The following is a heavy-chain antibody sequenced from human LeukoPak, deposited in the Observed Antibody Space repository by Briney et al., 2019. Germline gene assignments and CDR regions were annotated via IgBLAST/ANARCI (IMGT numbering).Heavy chain of an antibody. CDR2: VNPNSGGT. Sequence: ASVKVSCKASGYTFTGYYMHWMRRAPGQGLEWMGWVNPNSGGTNYAQKFQGRVTMTRDTSISTAYMELSRLRSDDTAVYYCASVRGYCSGGSCYPDAFDIWGQGTMVTVSS. CDR3: ASVRGYCSGGSCYPDAFDI. CDR1: GYTFTGYY. J-gene: IGHJ3*02. D-gene: IGHD2-15*01. V-gene: IGHV1-2*02.